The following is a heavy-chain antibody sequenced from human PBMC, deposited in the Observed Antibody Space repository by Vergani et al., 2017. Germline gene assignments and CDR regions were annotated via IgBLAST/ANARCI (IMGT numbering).Heavy chain of an antibody. CDR2: MNGDGDTI. D-gene: IGHD3-3*01. Sequence: EVELVESGGGLVQPGGSLRLSCAASGFTFNEYWMHWARQVPGKGLVWVSGMNGDGDTISYADSVKGRFTISRDNAKNTLILQMNSLRAEDTAVYYCARARRFRVGVVSENWFDPWGQGTLVTVSS. CDR1: GFTFNEYW. V-gene: IGHV3-74*01. J-gene: IGHJ5*02. CDR3: ARARRFRVGVVSENWFDP.